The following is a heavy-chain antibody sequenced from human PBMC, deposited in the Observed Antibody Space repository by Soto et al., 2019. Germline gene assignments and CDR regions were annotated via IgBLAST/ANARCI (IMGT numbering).Heavy chain of an antibody. D-gene: IGHD3-22*01. CDR1: GFTFSNAW. CDR3: TTFLAYVVFKGYNDY. J-gene: IGHJ4*02. CDR2: IKSKTDGGTT. V-gene: IGHV3-15*01. Sequence: EVQLVESGGGLVKPGGSLRLSCAASGFTFSNAWMSWVRQAPGKGLEWVGRIKSKTDGGTTDYAAPVKGRFTISRDDSKNTLYLQMNSLKTEDTAVYYCTTFLAYVVFKGYNDYWGQGTLVTVSS.